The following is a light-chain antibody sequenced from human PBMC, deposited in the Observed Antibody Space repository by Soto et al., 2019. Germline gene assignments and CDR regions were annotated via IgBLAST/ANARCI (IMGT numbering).Light chain of an antibody. CDR2: GTS. V-gene: IGKV3-15*01. Sequence: THSPANISVSPGERATLSCRASQSFSSNVAWYQQKPGQAPRLLIYGTSTRVTGIPARFTGSGSGTDFTLTINSLQPEDFATYYCQQSYIPPWTFGQGTKVDIK. CDR3: QQSYIPPWT. J-gene: IGKJ1*01. CDR1: QSFSSN.